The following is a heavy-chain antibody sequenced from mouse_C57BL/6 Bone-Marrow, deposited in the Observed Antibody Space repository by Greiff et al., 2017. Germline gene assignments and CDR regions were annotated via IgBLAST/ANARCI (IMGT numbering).Heavy chain of an antibody. V-gene: IGHV1-9*01. CDR2: ILPGSGST. CDR3: ARSGYLWGCAY. CDR1: GYTFTGYW. Sequence: QVQLQQSGAELMKPGASVKLSCKATGYTFTGYWIEWVKQRPGHGLEWIGEILPGSGSTNYNEKFKGKATFTADTSTNTAYMHLRILTPKYSAIYYCARSGYLWGCAYWGQGTLVTVSA. D-gene: IGHD3-1*01. J-gene: IGHJ3*01.